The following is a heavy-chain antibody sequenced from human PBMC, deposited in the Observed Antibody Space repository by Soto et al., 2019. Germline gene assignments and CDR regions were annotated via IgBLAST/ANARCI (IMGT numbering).Heavy chain of an antibody. CDR2: ISYDGSNK. CDR1: GFTFSSYA. Sequence: GGSLRLSCAASGFTFSSYALHWVRQAPGKGLEWVAVISYDGSNKYYADSVKGRFTISRDNSKNTLYLQMNSLRAEDTAVYYCARESEVNYYYGMDVWGQGTTVTVSS. CDR3: ARESEVNYYYGMDV. D-gene: IGHD2-21*01. J-gene: IGHJ6*02. V-gene: IGHV3-30-3*01.